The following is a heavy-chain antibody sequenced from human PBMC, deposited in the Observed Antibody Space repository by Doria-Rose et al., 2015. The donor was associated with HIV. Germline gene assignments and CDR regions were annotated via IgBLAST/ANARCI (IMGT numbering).Heavy chain of an antibody. CDR2: TYYTGTS. J-gene: IGHJ4*02. V-gene: IGHV4-31*03. Sequence: GPCLVKPSETLFLACSLSGAAVISRGYYWNWIRQVPGKGLESLGYTYYTGTSDYSPSLKSRLNMAVDTSKNQFSLKLSFVTVADTAVYYCARMGSYRELDYWGQGALVIVSA. CDR1: GAAVISRGYY. D-gene: IGHD3-3*01. CDR3: ARMGSYRELDY.